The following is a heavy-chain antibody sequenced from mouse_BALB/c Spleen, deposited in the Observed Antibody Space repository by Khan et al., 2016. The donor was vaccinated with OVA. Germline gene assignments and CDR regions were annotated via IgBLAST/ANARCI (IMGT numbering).Heavy chain of an antibody. CDR1: GYIFIDYN. Sequence: QVQLQQSGTELARPGASVKLSCKASGYIFIDYNINWVKQRTGQGLEWIGEISPGSGNTYYNEKFKGKATLTADKSSSTAYMQLSSLTSEDSAVYFCARECGSRFTDWGQGTLITVSA. CDR3: ARECGSRFTD. J-gene: IGHJ3*01. CDR2: ISPGSGNT. V-gene: IGHV1-77*01.